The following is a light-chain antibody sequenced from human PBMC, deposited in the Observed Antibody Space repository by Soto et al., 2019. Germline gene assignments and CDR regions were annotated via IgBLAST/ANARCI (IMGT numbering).Light chain of an antibody. J-gene: IGLJ1*01. CDR3: CSFAGSNPFPYV. Sequence: QSALNQPASVSGSPGQSITISCTGTISDVGSHNLVSWYQQHPDKAPKLIIYEVNERPSGVSSRFSGSKSGNTASLTVSGLQPDDEADYHCCSFAGSNPFPYVFGTGTKVTVL. CDR2: EVN. V-gene: IGLV2-23*02. CDR1: ISDVGSHNL.